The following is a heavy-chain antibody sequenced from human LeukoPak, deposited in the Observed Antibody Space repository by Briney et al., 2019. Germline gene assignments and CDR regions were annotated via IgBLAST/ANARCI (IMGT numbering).Heavy chain of an antibody. Sequence: PGGSLRLSCAASGFTVSSSYMSWVRQAPGKGLEWVANIKHDGSDKNYVDSVKGRFTISRDNAKSSLYLQMNSLRAEDTAVYYCTITGGPTVTAFDDWGQGILVTVSS. V-gene: IGHV3-7*01. J-gene: IGHJ4*02. CDR2: IKHDGSDK. CDR3: TITGGPTVTAFDD. CDR1: GFTVSSSY. D-gene: IGHD4-17*01.